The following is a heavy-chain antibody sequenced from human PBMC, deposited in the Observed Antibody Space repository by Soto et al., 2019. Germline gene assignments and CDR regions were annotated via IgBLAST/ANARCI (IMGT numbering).Heavy chain of an antibody. D-gene: IGHD2-21*01. Sequence: GGSLRLSCAASGFTFSSYAMSWVRQAPGKGLEWVSTISGSGGSTYYADSVKGRFTISRDNSKNTLYLQMNSLRAEETAVYYCAGSVVVVIAAGFDYWGQGTLVTVSS. J-gene: IGHJ4*02. CDR3: AGSVVVVIAAGFDY. V-gene: IGHV3-23*01. CDR2: ISGSGGST. CDR1: GFTFSSYA.